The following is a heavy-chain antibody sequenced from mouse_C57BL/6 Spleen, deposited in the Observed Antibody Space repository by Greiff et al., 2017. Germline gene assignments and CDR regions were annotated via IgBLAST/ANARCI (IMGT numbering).Heavy chain of an antibody. J-gene: IGHJ2*01. CDR2: IYLGNGYT. CDR3: ARSTVVAPYYFDY. Sequence: EVQLQQSGAELVRPGSSVKMSCKTSGYTFTSYGINWVKQRPGQGLEWIGYIYLGNGYTAYNEKFKGKATLTSDTSSSTAYMQLSSLTSEDSAIYFFARSTVVAPYYFDYWGQGTTLTVSS. D-gene: IGHD1-1*01. CDR1: GYTFTSYG. V-gene: IGHV1-58*01.